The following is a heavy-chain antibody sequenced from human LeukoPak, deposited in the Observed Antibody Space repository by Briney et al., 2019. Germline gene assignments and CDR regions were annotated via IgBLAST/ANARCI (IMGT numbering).Heavy chain of an antibody. CDR3: AKDRGGCSGGSCYPQGDWFDP. CDR1: GLTFSSYA. J-gene: IGHJ5*02. CDR2: ISGSGGST. Sequence: GGSLRLSCAASGLTFSSYAMSWVRQAPGKGLEWVSAISGSGGSTYYADSVKGRFTISRDNSKNTLYLQMNSLRAEDTAVYYCAKDRGGCSGGSCYPQGDWFDPWGQGTLVTVSS. D-gene: IGHD2-15*01. V-gene: IGHV3-23*01.